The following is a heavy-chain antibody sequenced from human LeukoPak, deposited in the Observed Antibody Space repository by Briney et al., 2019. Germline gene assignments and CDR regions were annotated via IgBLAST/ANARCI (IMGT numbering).Heavy chain of an antibody. D-gene: IGHD3-22*01. Sequence: PGGSLRLSCAASGFTFSSYAMHWVRQAPGKGLEWVAVISYDGSNKYYADSVKGRFTISRDNSKNTLYLQMNSLRAEDTAVFYCARSSGWYGFGGDYWGQGTLVTVSS. CDR1: GFTFSSYA. CDR3: ARSSGWYGFGGDY. V-gene: IGHV3-30-3*01. J-gene: IGHJ4*02. CDR2: ISYDGSNK.